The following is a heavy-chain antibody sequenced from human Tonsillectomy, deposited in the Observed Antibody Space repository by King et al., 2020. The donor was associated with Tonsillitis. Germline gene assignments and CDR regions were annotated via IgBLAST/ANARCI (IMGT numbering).Heavy chain of an antibody. CDR3: ARNRDYGDYMDF. Sequence: QLQESGPGLVRPSQTLSLICSVSGDSLTSGGYFWSWIRQHPDKGLEWIGSIYHSGPTYHTPSLRSRLFMSVDTSKNQFSLRLTSVTAADTAVYYCARNRDYGDYMDFWGQGTLVAVSS. D-gene: IGHD4-17*01. V-gene: IGHV4-31*03. CDR2: IYHSGPT. CDR1: GDSLTSGGYF. J-gene: IGHJ4*02.